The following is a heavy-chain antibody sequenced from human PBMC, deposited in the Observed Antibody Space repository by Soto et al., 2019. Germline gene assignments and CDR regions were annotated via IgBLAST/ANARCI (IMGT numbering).Heavy chain of an antibody. D-gene: IGHD4-17*01. V-gene: IGHV3-30-3*01. CDR3: ANANDYGGPYYYYGMDV. CDR1: GFTFSSYA. CDR2: ISYDGSNK. Sequence: GGSLRLSCAASGFTFSSYAMHWVRQAPGKGLEWVAVISYDGSNKYYADSVKGRFTLSRDSSKNTLYLQMNSLRAEDTAVYYCANANDYGGPYYYYGMDVWGQGTTVTVSS. J-gene: IGHJ6*02.